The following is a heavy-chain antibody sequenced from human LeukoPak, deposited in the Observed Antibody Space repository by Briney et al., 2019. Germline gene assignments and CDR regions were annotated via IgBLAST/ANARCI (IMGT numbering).Heavy chain of an antibody. D-gene: IGHD5-18*01. CDR1: GYTFTNYH. J-gene: IGHJ5*02. CDR2: INPRTGST. CDR3: ARDSLGYTYGYSTYLDP. V-gene: IGHV1-46*04. Sequence: ASVKVSCKASGYTFTNYHVHWVRQAPGQGLEWVGIINPRTGSTTYAQVLQGRVTMTRDTSSNTVYMEMSSLRSEDTAVYYCARDSLGYTYGYSTYLDPWGQGTLVTVSS.